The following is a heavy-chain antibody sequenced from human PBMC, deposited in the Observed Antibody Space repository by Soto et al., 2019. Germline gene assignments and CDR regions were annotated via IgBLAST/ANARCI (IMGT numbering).Heavy chain of an antibody. CDR1: GFTFNNYW. J-gene: IGHJ6*02. Sequence: EVQLVESGGGLVQPGGSLRLSCAASGFTFNNYWMHWVRQVAGKGLVWVSSINGDGSSAGYADSVKGRFTISRDNAKKSLAMQKNSLRAEDTAVYYCVRDNGYNWNFGMEVWGQGTTVTVSS. CDR2: INGDGSSA. V-gene: IGHV3-74*01. D-gene: IGHD1-20*01. CDR3: VRDNGYNWNFGMEV.